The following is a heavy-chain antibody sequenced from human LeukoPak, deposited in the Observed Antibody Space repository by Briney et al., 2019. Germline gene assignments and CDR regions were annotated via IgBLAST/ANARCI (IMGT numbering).Heavy chain of an antibody. D-gene: IGHD6-6*01. CDR2: ISYDGSNK. Sequence: GGSLRLSCAASGFTFSSYAMHWVRQAPGKGLEWVAVISYDGSNKYYADSVKGRFTISRDNSKNTLYLQMNSLRAEDTAVYYCARATEPYSSSFWYFDLWGRGTLVTVSS. CDR3: ARATEPYSSSFWYFDL. V-gene: IGHV3-30*04. CDR1: GFTFSSYA. J-gene: IGHJ2*01.